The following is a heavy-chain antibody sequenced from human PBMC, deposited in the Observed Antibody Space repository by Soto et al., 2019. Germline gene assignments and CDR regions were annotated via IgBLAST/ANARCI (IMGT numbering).Heavy chain of an antibody. CDR3: AKDRGGFARGWEYYDF. CDR2: ISASGGST. Sequence: GGSLRLSCAASGFAFSSYTMSWVRQTPGKGLEWVSSISASGGSTYYGDSLKGRFTISRDTSKNTLNLHIKSLGVEDSAVYYCAKDRGGFARGWEYYDFWGQGTLGTVSS. J-gene: IGHJ4*02. V-gene: IGHV3-23*01. D-gene: IGHD6-19*01. CDR1: GFAFSSYT.